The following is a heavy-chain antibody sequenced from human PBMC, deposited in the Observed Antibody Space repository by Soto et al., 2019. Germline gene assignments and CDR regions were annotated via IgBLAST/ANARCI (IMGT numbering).Heavy chain of an antibody. CDR3: ARINGYSSSSFFDY. CDR2: IIPILGIA. CDR1: GGTFSSYA. J-gene: IGHJ4*02. Sequence: ASVKVSCKASGGTFSSYAISWVRQAPGQGLEWMGGIIPILGIANYAQKFQGRVTITADKSTSTAYMEPSSLRSEDTAVYYCARINGYSSSSFFDYWGQGTLVTVSS. D-gene: IGHD6-6*01. V-gene: IGHV1-69*10.